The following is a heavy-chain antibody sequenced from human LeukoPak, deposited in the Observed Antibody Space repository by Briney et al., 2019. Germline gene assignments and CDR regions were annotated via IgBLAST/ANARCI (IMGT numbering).Heavy chain of an antibody. CDR1: GFTFSSFD. Sequence: PGGSLRLSCAASGFTFSSFDMSWVRQAPGKGLEWVSAISGSGGSTYYADSVKGRFTISRDNSKNTLYLQMNSLRAEDTAVYYCAKGKRIAVAGTIFPYYFDYWGQGTLVTVSS. D-gene: IGHD6-19*01. V-gene: IGHV3-23*01. J-gene: IGHJ4*02. CDR2: ISGSGGST. CDR3: AKGKRIAVAGTIFPYYFDY.